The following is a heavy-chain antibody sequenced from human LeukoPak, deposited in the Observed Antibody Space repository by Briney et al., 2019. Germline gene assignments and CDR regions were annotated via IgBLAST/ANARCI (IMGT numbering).Heavy chain of an antibody. CDR2: IRYDGSNK. CDR3: ARDNDLLRYFDWPLDY. J-gene: IGHJ4*02. CDR1: GFTFSSYG. Sequence: GGSLRLSCAASGFTFSSYGMHWVRQAPGKGLEWVAFIRYDGSNKYYADSVKGRFTISRDNAKNSLYLQMNSLRAEDTAVYYCARDNDLLRYFDWPLDYWGQGTLVTVSS. V-gene: IGHV3-30*02. D-gene: IGHD3-9*01.